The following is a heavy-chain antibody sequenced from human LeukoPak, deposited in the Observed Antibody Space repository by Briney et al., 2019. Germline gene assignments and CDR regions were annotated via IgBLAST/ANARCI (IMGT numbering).Heavy chain of an antibody. CDR1: GFTVSSNY. V-gene: IGHV3-53*04. J-gene: IGHJ4*02. CDR2: LYSDGST. CDR3: ELWFRELEVDY. D-gene: IGHD3-10*01. Sequence: PGGSLRLSCVASGFTVSSNYMSWVRQAPGKGLEWVSILYSDGSTYYADSVKGRFTISRRNSENTLYLQMDSLRPEDTALYYCELWFRELEVDYWGQGTLVTVSS.